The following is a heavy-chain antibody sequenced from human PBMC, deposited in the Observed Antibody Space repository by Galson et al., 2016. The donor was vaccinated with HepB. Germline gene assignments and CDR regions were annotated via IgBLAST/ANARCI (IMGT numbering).Heavy chain of an antibody. CDR3: ARRAIVGGMDV. D-gene: IGHD2-21*01. V-gene: IGHV4-59*01. Sequence: SETLSLTCTVSGGSISNYYWSWIRQPPGKGLEWIGHIYYSGSTNYNPSLKSRVIISVDTSKTQLSLKLSSVTAADTAMYYCARRAIVGGMDVWGQGTTVTVSS. CDR2: IYYSGST. J-gene: IGHJ6*02. CDR1: GGSISNYY.